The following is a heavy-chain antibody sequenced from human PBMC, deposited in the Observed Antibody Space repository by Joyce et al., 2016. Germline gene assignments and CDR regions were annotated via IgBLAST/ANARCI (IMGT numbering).Heavy chain of an antibody. D-gene: IGHD2/OR15-2a*01. CDR2: INPDSGGK. CDR1: GYKFTDCY. V-gene: IGHV1-2*02. J-gene: IGHJ4*02. Sequence: QVQLVQSGAEVRKPGASVKVSCKASGYKFTDCYFHWVRQAPGQGLGWMGWINPDSGGKNYAQKFQGRVTMTRDTSINTAYMDLSGLRSDDTAFYFCARGVEGEPFSMDFWGQGTLVTVSS. CDR3: ARGVEGEPFSMDF.